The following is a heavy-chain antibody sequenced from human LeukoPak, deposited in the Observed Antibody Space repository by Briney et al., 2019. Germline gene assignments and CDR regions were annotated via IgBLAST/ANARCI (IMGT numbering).Heavy chain of an antibody. CDR3: VQSITMFIG. Sequence: GGSLRLSYAPSRFTFDEYGMRGVRQAQGKGRECVSGISLKCGATGYADPVKDRFTISSSNGKNSLVRQMNSRRAEDTALYYCVQSITMFIGWGQGTLVTVSS. D-gene: IGHD3-10*02. CDR1: RFTFDEYG. J-gene: IGHJ4*02. V-gene: IGHV3-20*03. CDR2: ISLKCGAT.